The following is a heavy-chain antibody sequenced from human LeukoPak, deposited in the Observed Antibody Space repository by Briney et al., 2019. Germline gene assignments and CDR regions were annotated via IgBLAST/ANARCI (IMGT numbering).Heavy chain of an antibody. V-gene: IGHV4-59*13. D-gene: IGHD3-16*02. Sequence: SETLSLTCTVSGGPISSYYWSWLRQPPGKGLEWIGYIYYSWSTNYNPSLKSRVTISVDTSKNQFSLKLSSVTAADTAVYYCARGGPGTFGGVIVPDYFDYWGQGTLVTVSS. CDR3: ARGGPGTFGGVIVPDYFDY. CDR2: IYYSWST. J-gene: IGHJ4*02. CDR1: GGPISSYY.